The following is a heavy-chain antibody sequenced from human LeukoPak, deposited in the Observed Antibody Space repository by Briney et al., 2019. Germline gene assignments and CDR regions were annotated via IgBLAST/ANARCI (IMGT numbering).Heavy chain of an antibody. D-gene: IGHD6-19*01. CDR1: GYTFTGYY. Sequence: GASVKASCKASGYTFTGYYMHWVRQAPGQGLEWMGWINPNSGGTNYAQKFQGRVTMTRDTSISTAYMELSRLRSDDTAVYYCAIVAVAGLAPFDYWGQGTLVTVSS. CDR2: INPNSGGT. J-gene: IGHJ4*02. CDR3: AIVAVAGLAPFDY. V-gene: IGHV1-2*02.